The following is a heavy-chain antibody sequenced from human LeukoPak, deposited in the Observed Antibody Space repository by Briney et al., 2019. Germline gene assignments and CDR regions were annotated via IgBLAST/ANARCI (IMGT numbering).Heavy chain of an antibody. J-gene: IGHJ6*01. D-gene: IGHD6-6*01. Sequence: PLSLTCTVSGGSISSGGDYWSWIRQNPGKGMERIGYSYYSGSTYYNPSRKSRVTTSVDTSKNQFSLKLSSVTAADTAVYYCARWALGNSSSSLYYYYYGMDVWGQGTTVTVSS. V-gene: IGHV4-31*03. CDR3: ARWALGNSSSSLYYYYYGMDV. CDR1: GGSISSGGDY. CDR2: SYYSGST.